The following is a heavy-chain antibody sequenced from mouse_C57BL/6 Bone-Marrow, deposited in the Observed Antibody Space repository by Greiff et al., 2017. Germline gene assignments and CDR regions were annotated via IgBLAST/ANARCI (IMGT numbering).Heavy chain of an antibody. J-gene: IGHJ3*01. D-gene: IGHD2-1*01. CDR2: IDPSDSYT. CDR3: AVYYGNPWFAY. V-gene: IGHV1-69*01. Sequence: QVQLKQPGAELVMPGASVKLSCKASGYTFTSYWMHWVKPRPGQGLAWIGEIDPSDSYTNYNQKFKGKYTLTVDKSSSTAYMQLSSLTSEDSAVYYCAVYYGNPWFAYWGQGTLVTVSA. CDR1: GYTFTSYW.